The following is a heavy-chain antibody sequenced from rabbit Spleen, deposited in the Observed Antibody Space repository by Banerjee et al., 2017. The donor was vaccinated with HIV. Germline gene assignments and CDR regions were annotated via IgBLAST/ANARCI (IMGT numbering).Heavy chain of an antibody. CDR3: VRDTWAFNL. J-gene: IGHJ4*01. CDR2: IDPVFGST. Sequence: QEQLVEYGGDLVQPGASLTLTCTASGFDFSRYGMSWVRQAPGKGLEWIGYIDPVFGSTYYASWVNGRFSISRENTQNTVSLQMSSLTAADTATYFCVRDTWAFNLWGPGTLVTVS. CDR1: GFDFSRYG. D-gene: IGHD3-1*01. V-gene: IGHV1S47*01.